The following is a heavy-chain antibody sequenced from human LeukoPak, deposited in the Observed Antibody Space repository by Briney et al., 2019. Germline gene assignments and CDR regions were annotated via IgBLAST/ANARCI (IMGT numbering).Heavy chain of an antibody. CDR1: GFTLSNYD. Sequence: PGGSLRLSCAASGFTLSNYDMSWVRQAPGKGLEWVANIKHDGSEKYYVDSVKGRFTVSRDNAKNSLYLQMNSLRAEDTAVYYCARDDSSGYSWGQGTLVTVSS. CDR2: IKHDGSEK. J-gene: IGHJ5*02. D-gene: IGHD3-22*01. CDR3: ARDDSSGYS. V-gene: IGHV3-7*01.